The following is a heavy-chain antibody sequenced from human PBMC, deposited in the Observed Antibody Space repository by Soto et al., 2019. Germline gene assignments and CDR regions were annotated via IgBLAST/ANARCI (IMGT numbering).Heavy chain of an antibody. V-gene: IGHV1-69*02. CDR1: GGTFSSYT. D-gene: IGHD3-22*01. CDR2: IIPILDIA. Sequence: GPSVKVSCKTSGGTFSSYTISWVRQAPGQGLEWMGRIIPILDIANYAQKFQGRVTITADKSTSTSYMELTSLRSEDTAVYYCARAPLVVITGDAFDIWG. CDR3: ARAPLVVITGDAFDI. J-gene: IGHJ3*02.